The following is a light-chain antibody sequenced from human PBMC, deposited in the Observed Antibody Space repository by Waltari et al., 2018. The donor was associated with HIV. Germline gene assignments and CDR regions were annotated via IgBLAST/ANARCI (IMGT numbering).Light chain of an antibody. CDR2: DTN. V-gene: IGLV7-46*01. Sequence: AVVTQAPSLTVSPGGTVTLTCGSSTGAVTSGHYPYWFQQKPGQAPRTLIFDTNNRHSWTPARFSGSLLGGKAALTLSGAQPEDEAEYYCLLSYSGARVFGGGTKLTVL. J-gene: IGLJ2*01. CDR1: TGAVTSGHY. CDR3: LLSYSGARV.